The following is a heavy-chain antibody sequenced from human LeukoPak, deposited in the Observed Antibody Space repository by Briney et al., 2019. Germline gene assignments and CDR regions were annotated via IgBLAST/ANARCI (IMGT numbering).Heavy chain of an antibody. V-gene: IGHV3-11*06. CDR3: ARTNLGSGWRFDY. Sequence: GGSLILSCGASEFAFSDFYMTWIRQAPGKGLERVSYISSSSSHTNYADSVKGRFTISRDNAKNSLYLQMNSLRAEDTAVYCCARTNLGSGWRFDYWGQGTLVTVSS. J-gene: IGHJ4*02. CDR2: ISSSSSHT. D-gene: IGHD6-19*01. CDR1: EFAFSDFY.